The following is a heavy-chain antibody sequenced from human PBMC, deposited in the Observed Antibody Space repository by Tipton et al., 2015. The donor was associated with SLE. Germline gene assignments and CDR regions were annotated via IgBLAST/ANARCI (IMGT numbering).Heavy chain of an antibody. V-gene: IGHV4-59*01. D-gene: IGHD6-6*01. J-gene: IGHJ6*03. CDR1: GGSISTYY. CDR2: VDNSGST. Sequence: TLSLTCSVSGGSISTYYWNWIRQPPGKGLEWIGYVDNSGSTNYNPSLRSRLTISVDTSRNQFSLKLNSVNAADTAVYYCARGPRKLVPGSYYYYMDVWGKGTTVTVSS. CDR3: ARGPRKLVPGSYYYYMDV.